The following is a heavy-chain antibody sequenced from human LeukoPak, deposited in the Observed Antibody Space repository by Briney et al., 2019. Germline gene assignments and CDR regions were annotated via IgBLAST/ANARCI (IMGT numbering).Heavy chain of an antibody. V-gene: IGHV3-30*03. J-gene: IGHJ3*02. CDR2: ILSDGTNT. CDR1: GVTFSTSG. CDR3: AGRDYSGAFDI. Sequence: GRSLRLSCAASGVTFSTSGMHWVRQAPGKGLEWVAVILSDGTNTYYAASVTGQFPISRDNPTGTLYLQMNSLRAGDTALYYCAGRDYSGAFDIWGQGTMVTVSS. D-gene: IGHD4-17*01.